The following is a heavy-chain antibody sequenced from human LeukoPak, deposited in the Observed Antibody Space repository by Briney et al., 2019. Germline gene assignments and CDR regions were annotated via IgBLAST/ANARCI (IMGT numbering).Heavy chain of an antibody. Sequence: SETLSLTCAVYGGSFSGYYWSWIRQPPGKGLEWIGEINHSGSTNYNPSLKSRVTISVDTYKNQFSLKLSSVTAADTAVYYCASGSSSWSNWGQGTLVTVSS. CDR2: INHSGST. J-gene: IGHJ4*02. V-gene: IGHV4-34*01. D-gene: IGHD6-13*01. CDR3: ASGSSSWSN. CDR1: GGSFSGYY.